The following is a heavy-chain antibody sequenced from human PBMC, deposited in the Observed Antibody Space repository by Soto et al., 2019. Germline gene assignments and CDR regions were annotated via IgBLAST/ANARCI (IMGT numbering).Heavy chain of an antibody. CDR2: IDGSSDYT. Sequence: QVQLVESGGGLVKPGGSLRLSCTASGFLFTDYYMSWIRQPPGKGLEWLAYIDGSSDYTNSADSVKGRFTISRDNAKNSVFLQMNILRADDTAVYYCARDLRFSSTNYFDFWGRGTLVTVSS. CDR1: GFLFTDYY. D-gene: IGHD2-8*01. CDR3: ARDLRFSSTNYFDF. V-gene: IGHV3-11*06. J-gene: IGHJ4*02.